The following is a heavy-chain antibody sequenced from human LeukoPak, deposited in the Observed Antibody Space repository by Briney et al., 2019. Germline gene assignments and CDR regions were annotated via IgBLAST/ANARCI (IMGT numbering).Heavy chain of an antibody. CDR2: IYHSGST. J-gene: IGHJ6*02. V-gene: IGHV4-30-2*01. CDR3: ARGGAVVYGMGV. Sequence: PSETLSLTCAVSGGSISSGGYSWSWIRQPPGKGLEWIGYIYHSGSTYYNPPLKSRVTISVDRSKNQFSLKLSSVTAADTAVYYCARGGAVVYGMGVWGQGTTVTVSS. D-gene: IGHD2-15*01. CDR1: GGSISSGGYS.